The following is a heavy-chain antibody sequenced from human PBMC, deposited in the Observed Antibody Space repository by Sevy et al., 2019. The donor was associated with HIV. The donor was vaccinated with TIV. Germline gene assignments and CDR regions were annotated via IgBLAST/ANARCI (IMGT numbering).Heavy chain of an antibody. CDR3: ARDAGYDIVWCPGY. D-gene: IGHD3-9*01. J-gene: IGHJ4*02. CDR2: ISSEGSYK. V-gene: IGHV3-30*03. CDR1: GFSFSTHG. Sequence: GGSLRLSCAASGFSFSTHGMHWVRRAPGYGPEWVAVISSEGSYKNYADSAKGRFTISRDNSNNMLYLQMNSLRPEDTAIYYCARDAGYDIVWCPGYWGQGTLVTVSS.